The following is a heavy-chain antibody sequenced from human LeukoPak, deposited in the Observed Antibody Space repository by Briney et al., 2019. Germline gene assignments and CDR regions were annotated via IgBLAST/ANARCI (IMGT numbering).Heavy chain of an antibody. CDR2: IFSGGST. CDR1: GFTVSSNY. J-gene: IGHJ2*01. Sequence: GGSLRLSCAASGFTVSSNYMSWVRQAPGKGLEWVSVIFSGGSTYYSDSVKGRFTISRDNSKNTLYLQMNSLRAEDTAVYYCARVLTTPYWYFDLWGRGTLLTVSS. CDR3: ARVLTTPYWYFDL. D-gene: IGHD1-1*01. V-gene: IGHV3-53*01.